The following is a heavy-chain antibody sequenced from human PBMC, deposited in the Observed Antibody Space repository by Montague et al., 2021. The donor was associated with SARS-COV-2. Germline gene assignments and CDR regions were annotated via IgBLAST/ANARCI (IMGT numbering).Heavy chain of an antibody. V-gene: IGHV4-59*12. Sequence: SETLSLTCSVSGVSITNYYWSWIRQFPGKELEWIGTVSNTGSTNKNPSLMSRVTISRDTSSGQVSMRLRSVTAADTAFYFCARIERGFWRGLVVFDVWGPGTLVTVSS. CDR1: GVSITNYY. CDR2: VSNTGST. CDR3: ARIERGFWRGLVVFDV. D-gene: IGHD3-3*01. J-gene: IGHJ3*01.